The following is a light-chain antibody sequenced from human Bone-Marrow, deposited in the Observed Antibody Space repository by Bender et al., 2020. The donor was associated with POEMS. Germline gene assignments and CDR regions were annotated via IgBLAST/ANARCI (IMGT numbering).Light chain of an antibody. CDR1: GSDIGSHNR. Sequence: QSALTQPASVSGSPGQSITISCTGTGSDIGSHNRVSWLQQHPGKAPKLLIYEVRKRPSGVSNRFSGSKSDNTASLTISGLQAEDEADYYCCSYAGSSTYVFGGGTKVTVL. J-gene: IGLJ1*01. CDR3: CSYAGSSTYV. CDR2: EVR. V-gene: IGLV2-23*02.